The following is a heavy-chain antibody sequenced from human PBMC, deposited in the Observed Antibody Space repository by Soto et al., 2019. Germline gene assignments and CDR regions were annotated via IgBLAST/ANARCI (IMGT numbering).Heavy chain of an antibody. V-gene: IGHV4-30-2*01. CDR2: IYHSGST. CDR1: GGSISSGGYS. Sequence: QLQLQESGSGLVKPSQTLSLTCAVSGGSISSGGYSWSWIRQPPGKGLEWIGYIYHSGSTYYNPALQGRGTISGDRSQNPFPPKLRSVAAADHAVYFWARVPGAWGQGTLVPVSS. J-gene: IGHJ5*02. D-gene: IGHD7-27*01. CDR3: ARVPGA.